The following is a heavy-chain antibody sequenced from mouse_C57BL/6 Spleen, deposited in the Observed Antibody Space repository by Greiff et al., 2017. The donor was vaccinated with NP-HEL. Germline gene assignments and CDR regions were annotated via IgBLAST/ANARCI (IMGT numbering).Heavy chain of an antibody. J-gene: IGHJ2*01. CDR3: ARWGTTVVAPHFDY. V-gene: IGHV1-26*01. Sequence: EVKLQQSGPELVKPGASVKISCKASGYTFTDYYMNWVKQSHGKSLEWIGDINPNNGGTSYNQKFKGKATLTVDKSSSTAYMELRSLTSEDSAVYYGARWGTTVVAPHFDYWGQGTTLTVSS. D-gene: IGHD1-1*01. CDR2: INPNNGGT. CDR1: GYTFTDYY.